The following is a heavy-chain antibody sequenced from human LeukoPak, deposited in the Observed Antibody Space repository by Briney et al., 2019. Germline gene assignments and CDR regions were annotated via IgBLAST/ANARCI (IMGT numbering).Heavy chain of an antibody. J-gene: IGHJ4*02. CDR1: GFTFTSSA. V-gene: IGHV1-58*01. CDR3: AADQYYYDSSGYSYYFDY. CDR2: IVVGSGNT. Sequence: GASVKVSCKASGFTFTSSAVQWVRQARGQRLEWIGWIVVGSGNTNYAQKFQERVTITRDMSTSTAYMELSSLRSEDPAVYYCAADQYYYDSSGYSYYFDYWGQGTLVTVSS. D-gene: IGHD3-22*01.